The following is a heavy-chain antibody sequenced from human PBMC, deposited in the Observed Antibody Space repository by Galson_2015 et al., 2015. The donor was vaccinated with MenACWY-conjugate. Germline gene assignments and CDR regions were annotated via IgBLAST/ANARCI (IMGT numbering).Heavy chain of an antibody. CDR1: GDSVSTNSVG. CDR2: TNYRSKWNH. J-gene: IGHJ4*02. Sequence: CAISGDSVSTNSVGWHWIRQSPSRGLEWLGRTNYRSKWNHDYAVSVRSRITINPDTSKNQFSLQLNSVTPEDTAVYYCARGYRHALDYWGQGILVTVSS. CDR3: ARGYRHALDY. D-gene: IGHD3-16*01. V-gene: IGHV6-1*01.